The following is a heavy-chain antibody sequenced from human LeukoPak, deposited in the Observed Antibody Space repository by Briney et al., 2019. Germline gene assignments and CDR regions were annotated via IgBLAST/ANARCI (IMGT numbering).Heavy chain of an antibody. V-gene: IGHV1-8*03. D-gene: IGHD4-11*01. CDR1: GGTFSSYA. Sequence: GASVKVSCKASGGTFSSYAINWVRQAPGQGPEWVGWMNPNSGNSGYAQKFRGRVTITRDTSISTAYLELSSLRSEDTAVYYCARHLRTTFDYWGQGTPVTVSS. J-gene: IGHJ4*02. CDR2: MNPNSGNS. CDR3: ARHLRTTFDY.